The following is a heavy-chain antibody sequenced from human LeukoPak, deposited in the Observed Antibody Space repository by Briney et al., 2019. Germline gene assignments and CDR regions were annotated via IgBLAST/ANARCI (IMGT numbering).Heavy chain of an antibody. D-gene: IGHD2-15*01. Sequence: SETLSLTCTVSGDSMTSSNHYWVWIPHPPGNPLQWIGSIYYGGSTYYNPSLKSRVTISQDTSKNQFSLKVNTVTAADTAVYHCARRSHCTGDSCYPVWGQGTTVTVSS. CDR2: IYYGGST. V-gene: IGHV4-39*01. CDR1: GDSMTSSNHY. CDR3: ARRSHCTGDSCYPV. J-gene: IGHJ6*02.